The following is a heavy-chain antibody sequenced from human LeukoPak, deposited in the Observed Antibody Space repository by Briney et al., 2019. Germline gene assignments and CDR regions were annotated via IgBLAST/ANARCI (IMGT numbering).Heavy chain of an antibody. CDR1: GFTFSGYW. J-gene: IGHJ4*02. CDR2: ISTDGSYT. CDR3: ARICSTTDCLISA. Sequence: GGSLRLSCAASGFTFSGYWMQWVRQAPGKGLVWVARISTDGSYTSYADCVKGRFTISRDNAKNTVYLQMSSLRAEDTAIYYCARICSTTDCLISAWGQGTLVTVSS. D-gene: IGHD2-2*01. V-gene: IGHV3-74*01.